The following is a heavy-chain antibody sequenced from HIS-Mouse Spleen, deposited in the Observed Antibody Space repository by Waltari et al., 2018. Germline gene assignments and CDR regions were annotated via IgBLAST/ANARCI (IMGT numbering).Heavy chain of an antibody. Sequence: QVQLVESGGGVVQPGRSLRLSCAASGFTFSSYGMHWVRQAPGNGLECFAVISYDGSNKYYADSVKGRFTISRDNSKNTLYLQMNSLRAEDTAVYYCATLSWGYEYNSFDYWGQGTLVTVSS. D-gene: IGHD6-13*01. CDR2: ISYDGSNK. J-gene: IGHJ4*02. CDR3: ATLSWGYEYNSFDY. CDR1: GFTFSSYG. V-gene: IGHV3-30*03.